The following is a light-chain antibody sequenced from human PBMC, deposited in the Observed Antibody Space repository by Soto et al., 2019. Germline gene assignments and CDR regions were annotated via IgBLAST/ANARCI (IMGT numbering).Light chain of an antibody. CDR1: SSDVGSYNL. CDR3: CSYASSSTYG. Sequence: QSALTQPASVSGSPGQSITISCTGTSSDVGSYNLVSWYQQHPGKAPKLMIYEVTKRPSGVSDRFSGSKSVNTASLTISGLQAEDEADYYCCSYASSSTYGFGTGTQLTVL. V-gene: IGLV2-23*02. CDR2: EVT. J-gene: IGLJ1*01.